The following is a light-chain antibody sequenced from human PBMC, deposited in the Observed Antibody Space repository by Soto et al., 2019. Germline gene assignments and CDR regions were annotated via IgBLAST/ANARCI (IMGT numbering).Light chain of an antibody. CDR3: QHLNDLPPYT. Sequence: DIQLTQSPSFLSASVGDRVTITCRASQGISSYLAWYQQKPGKAPKLLIYGASTLQSGVPSRFSGSGSGTEFTLTISSLQPEDLATYCCQHLNDLPPYTFGQGTKLEIK. V-gene: IGKV1-9*01. CDR1: QGISSY. J-gene: IGKJ2*01. CDR2: GAS.